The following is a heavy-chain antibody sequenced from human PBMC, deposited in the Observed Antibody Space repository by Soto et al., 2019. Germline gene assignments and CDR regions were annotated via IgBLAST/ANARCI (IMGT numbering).Heavy chain of an antibody. Sequence: PSETLSLTCTVSGGSVSSGSYYWSWIRQPPGKGLGWIGYIYYSGSTNYNPSLKSRVTISVDTSKNQFSLKLSSVTAADTAVYYCARVEGSSWDYYYYGMDVWGQGTTVT. J-gene: IGHJ6*02. V-gene: IGHV4-61*01. D-gene: IGHD6-13*01. CDR1: GGSVSSGSYY. CDR2: IYYSGST. CDR3: ARVEGSSWDYYYYGMDV.